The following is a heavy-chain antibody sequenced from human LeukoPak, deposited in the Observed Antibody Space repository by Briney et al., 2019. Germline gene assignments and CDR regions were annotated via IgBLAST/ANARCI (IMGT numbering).Heavy chain of an antibody. J-gene: IGHJ4*02. CDR1: SFTFSSNA. Sequence: PGGSLRLSCAASSFTFSSNAMSWVRQAPGKGVEGVSAISGSGGSTYYADSMKGRFTIARDNSKNTLYLQMNSLRAEDTAVYYCAKAGWDSPRTTLSFDYWGQGTLVTVSS. V-gene: IGHV3-23*01. CDR2: ISGSGGST. D-gene: IGHD4-17*01. CDR3: AKAGWDSPRTTLSFDY.